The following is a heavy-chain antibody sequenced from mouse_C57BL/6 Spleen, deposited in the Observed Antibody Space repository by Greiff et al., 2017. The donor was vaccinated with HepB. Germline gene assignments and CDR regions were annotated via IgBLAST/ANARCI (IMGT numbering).Heavy chain of an antibody. CDR1: GYTFTSYW. V-gene: IGHV1-69*01. Sequence: VQLQQSGAELVMPGASVKLSCKASGYTFTSYWMHWVKQRPGQGLEWIGEIDPSDSYTNYNQKFKGKSTLTVDKSSSTAYMQLSSLTSEDSAVYYCARPHYYGSSRYFDVWGTGTTVTVSS. D-gene: IGHD1-1*01. J-gene: IGHJ1*03. CDR2: IDPSDSYT. CDR3: ARPHYYGSSRYFDV.